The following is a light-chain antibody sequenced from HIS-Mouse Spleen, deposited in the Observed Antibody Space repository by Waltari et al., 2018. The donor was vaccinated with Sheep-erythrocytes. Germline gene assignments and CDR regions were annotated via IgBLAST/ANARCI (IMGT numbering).Light chain of an antibody. J-gene: IGLJ1*01. Sequence: QSALTQPRSVSGSPGQPVTIPCTGTSSDGGGYTYVSGYQQHPGKAPKLMIYDVSKRPSGVPDRFSGSKSGNTASLTISGLQAEDEADYYCCSYAGSYNHVFATGTKVTVL. V-gene: IGLV2-11*01. CDR1: SSDGGGYTY. CDR2: DVS. CDR3: CSYAGSYNHV.